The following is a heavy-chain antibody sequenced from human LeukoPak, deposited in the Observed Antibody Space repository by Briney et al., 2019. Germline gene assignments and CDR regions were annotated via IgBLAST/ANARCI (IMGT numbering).Heavy chain of an antibody. Sequence: GGSLRLSCAASGFTFRSYAMHWVRQAPGKGLEWVAVISYDESIKHHADSVKGRFTISRDNSKNTLYLQMNSLRAEDTAVYYCAKDWATMVRGGYTDYWGQGTLVTVSS. CDR2: ISYDESIK. V-gene: IGHV3-30-3*01. D-gene: IGHD3-10*01. CDR1: GFTFRSYA. CDR3: AKDWATMVRGGYTDY. J-gene: IGHJ4*02.